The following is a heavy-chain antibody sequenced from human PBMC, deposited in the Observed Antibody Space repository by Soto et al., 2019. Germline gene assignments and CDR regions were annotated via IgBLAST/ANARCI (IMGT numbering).Heavy chain of an antibody. D-gene: IGHD2-2*01. Sequence: VKVSCKASGGTFSSYAISWVRQAPGQGLEWMGGIIPIFGTANYAQKFQGRVTITADESTSTAYMELSSLRSEDTAVYYCASISLPVVVPAAMSLPFDYWGQGTLVTVS. CDR3: ASISLPVVVPAAMSLPFDY. V-gene: IGHV1-69*13. J-gene: IGHJ4*02. CDR1: GGTFSSYA. CDR2: IIPIFGTA.